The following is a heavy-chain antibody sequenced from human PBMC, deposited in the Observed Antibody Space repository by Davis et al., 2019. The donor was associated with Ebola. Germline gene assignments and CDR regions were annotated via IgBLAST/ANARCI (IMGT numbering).Heavy chain of an antibody. Sequence: GESLKISCAASGFTVSSNYMSWVRQAPGKGLEWVSVIYSGGSTYYADSVKGRFTISRDNSKNTLYLQMNSLRAEDTAVYYCASGPRGRFPSYYYYMDVWGKGTTVTVSS. J-gene: IGHJ6*03. CDR3: ASGPRGRFPSYYYYMDV. V-gene: IGHV3-53*01. D-gene: IGHD3-3*01. CDR2: IYSGGST. CDR1: GFTVSSNY.